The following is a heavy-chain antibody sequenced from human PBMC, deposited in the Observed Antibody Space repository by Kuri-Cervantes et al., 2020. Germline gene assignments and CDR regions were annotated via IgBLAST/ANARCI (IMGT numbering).Heavy chain of an antibody. CDR3: AREASGALDS. CDR1: GFMFRRHA. V-gene: IGHV3-30*04. D-gene: IGHD5-12*01. Sequence: GGSLRLSCAASGFMFRRHAMHWVRQAPGKGLDWVAVVSSDGSIRYYGDSVKGRFTISRDSPKNTLYLQMNTLRADDTAVYYCAREASGALDSWGQGTLVTVSS. J-gene: IGHJ5*01. CDR2: VSSDGSIR.